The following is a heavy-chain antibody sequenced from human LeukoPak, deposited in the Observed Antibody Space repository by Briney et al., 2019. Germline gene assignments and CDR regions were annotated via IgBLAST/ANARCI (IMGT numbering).Heavy chain of an antibody. D-gene: IGHD3-10*01. CDR2: INWNSDSV. CDR1: GFTFDNYA. CDR3: AKDMSGYFGSGSQALDI. V-gene: IGHV3-9*03. Sequence: GGSLRLSCAASGFTFDNYATHWVRQAPGKGLEWVSVINWNSDSVGYEDSVKGRFTISRDNAKNSLYLQMNSLRAEDMALYYCAKDMSGYFGSGSQALDIWGQGTMVTVSS. J-gene: IGHJ3*02.